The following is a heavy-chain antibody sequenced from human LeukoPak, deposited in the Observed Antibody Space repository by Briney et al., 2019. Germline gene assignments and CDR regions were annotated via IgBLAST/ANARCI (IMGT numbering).Heavy chain of an antibody. CDR1: GFTFSTYA. J-gene: IGHJ2*01. CDR2: ISNSGATT. CDR3: AGGDWYFDL. Sequence: GGSLRLSCIASGFTFSTYAMSWVRQAPGKGLEWVSAISNSGATTYYRDSVKGRFTISRENAKNSLYLQMNSLRVGDTAVYYCAGGDWYFDLWGRGTLVTVSS. V-gene: IGHV3-23*01.